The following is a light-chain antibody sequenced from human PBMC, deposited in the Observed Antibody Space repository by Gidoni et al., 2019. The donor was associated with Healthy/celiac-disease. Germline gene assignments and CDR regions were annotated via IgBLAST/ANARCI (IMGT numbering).Light chain of an antibody. CDR1: QSLLHSNGYNY. V-gene: IGKV2-28*01. CDR3: MQALQTPRT. J-gene: IGKJ1*01. Sequence: DIVMTQSPLSLPVTPGEPASISCRSSQSLLHSNGYNYLDWYLQKPGQSPQLLIYLGSNRASGVPYRFSGSGSGTDFTLKISRVEAEDVGVYYCMQALQTPRTFGQGTKVELK. CDR2: LGS.